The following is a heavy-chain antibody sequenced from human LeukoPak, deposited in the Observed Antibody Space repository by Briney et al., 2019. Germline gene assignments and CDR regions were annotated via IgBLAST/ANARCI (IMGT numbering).Heavy chain of an antibody. J-gene: IGHJ6*02. V-gene: IGHV1-18*01. CDR3: ARVRIAAAGTGGYYYYGMDV. CDR1: GYTFSSYG. D-gene: IGHD6-13*01. Sequence: GASLKVSCKASGYTFSSYGISWVRQAPGQGLEWMGWISAYNGNTNYAQKFQGRVTITADKSTSTAYMELSSLRSEDTAVYYCARVRIAAAGTGGYYYYGMDVWGQGTTVTVSS. CDR2: ISAYNGNT.